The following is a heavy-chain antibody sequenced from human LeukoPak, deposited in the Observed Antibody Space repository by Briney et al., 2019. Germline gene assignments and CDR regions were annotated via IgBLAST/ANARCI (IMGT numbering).Heavy chain of an antibody. CDR1: GFTFSSYG. V-gene: IGHV3-30*02. Sequence: GGSLRLSCAASGFTFSSYGMNWVRQAPGKGLEWVAAVWFGESSQSYPDSVKGRFTISRDNSKNTVWLEMNSLRVEDTAVYYCAKGGRDTSKYYFDYWGQGTQVTVSS. CDR3: AKGGRDTSKYYFDY. CDR2: VWFGESSQ. J-gene: IGHJ4*02. D-gene: IGHD1-26*01.